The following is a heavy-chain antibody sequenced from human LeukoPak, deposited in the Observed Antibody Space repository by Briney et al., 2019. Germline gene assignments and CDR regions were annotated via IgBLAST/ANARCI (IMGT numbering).Heavy chain of an antibody. J-gene: IGHJ4*02. CDR2: IKPDGSEK. D-gene: IGHD1-26*01. V-gene: IGHV3-7*01. CDR3: ARDPRWSYSAY. CDR1: GFIFSNYW. Sequence: GGSLRLSCAASGFIFSNYWMSWARQAPGKGLEWVANIKPDGSEKHHVESVKGRFTISRDNAKNSLDLQMNSLRAEDTAVYYCARDPRWSYSAYWGQGTLVTVSS.